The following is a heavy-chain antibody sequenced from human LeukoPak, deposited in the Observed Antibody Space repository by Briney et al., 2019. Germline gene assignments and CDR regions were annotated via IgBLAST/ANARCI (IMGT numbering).Heavy chain of an antibody. CDR3: ANQRSVATAGTFF. CDR1: GFTFSDYG. V-gene: IGHV3-23*01. Sequence: GGSLRLSCAASGFTFSDYGMNWVRQAPGKGLEWVSGMNSNGGSTYYAESVKGRFAISRDNSNNMLYLQMNSLTADDTAIYYCANQRSVATAGTFFWGQGTLVTVSS. D-gene: IGHD6-13*01. J-gene: IGHJ4*02. CDR2: MNSNGGST.